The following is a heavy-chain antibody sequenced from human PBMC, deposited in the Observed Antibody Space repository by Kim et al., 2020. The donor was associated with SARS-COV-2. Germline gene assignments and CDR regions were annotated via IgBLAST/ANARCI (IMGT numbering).Heavy chain of an antibody. Sequence: GGSLRLSCAASGFTFSSYSMNWVRQAPGKGLEWVSYISSSSSTIYYADSVKGRFTISRDNAKNSLYLQMNSLRDEDTAVYYCARDRVVPAAIIGGESGKNYYYYYGMDVWGQGTTVTVSS. J-gene: IGHJ6*02. V-gene: IGHV3-48*02. D-gene: IGHD2-2*02. CDR2: ISSSSSTI. CDR3: ARDRVVPAAIIGGESGKNYYYYYGMDV. CDR1: GFTFSSYS.